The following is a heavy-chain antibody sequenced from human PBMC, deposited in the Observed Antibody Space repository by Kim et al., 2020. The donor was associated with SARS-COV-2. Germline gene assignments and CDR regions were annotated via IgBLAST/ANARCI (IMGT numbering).Heavy chain of an antibody. CDR2: ISSNGGST. V-gene: IGHV3-64D*06. CDR3: VRPNDILTGYYKLAEYFQH. Sequence: GGSLRLSCSASGFTFSSYAMHWVRQAPGKGLEYVSAISSNGGSTYYADSVKGRFTISRDNSKNTLYLQMSSLRAEDTAVYYCVRPNDILTGYYKLAEYFQHWGQGTLVTVSS. J-gene: IGHJ1*01. D-gene: IGHD3-9*01. CDR1: GFTFSSYA.